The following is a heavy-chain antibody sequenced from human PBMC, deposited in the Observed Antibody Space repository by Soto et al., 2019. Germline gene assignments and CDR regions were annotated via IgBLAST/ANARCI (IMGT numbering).Heavy chain of an antibody. Sequence: SETLSLTCTVSGGSISSGDYYWSRIRQPPGKGLEWIGYIYYSGSTYYNPSLKSRLTISVDTSKKQLSLKLSYVTAADTAVYYCARVGNSRLFDYWGQGALVTVSS. CDR2: IYYSGST. J-gene: IGHJ4*02. D-gene: IGHD1-1*01. CDR3: ARVGNSRLFDY. V-gene: IGHV4-30-4*01. CDR1: GGSISSGDYY.